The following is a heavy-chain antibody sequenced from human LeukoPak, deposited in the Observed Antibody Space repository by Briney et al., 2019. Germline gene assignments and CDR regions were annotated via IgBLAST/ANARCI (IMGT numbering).Heavy chain of an antibody. CDR3: ARGGGWQQLIDC. CDR2: IIPIFGTA. D-gene: IGHD5-24*01. J-gene: IGHJ4*02. Sequence: SVKVSCKTSGGTFSCYAISWVRQAPGQGLEWMGGIIPIFGTANYAQKFQGRVTITADESTSTAYMELSSLRSEDTAVYYCARGGGWQQLIDCWGQGTLVTVSS. V-gene: IGHV1-69*01. CDR1: GGTFSCYA.